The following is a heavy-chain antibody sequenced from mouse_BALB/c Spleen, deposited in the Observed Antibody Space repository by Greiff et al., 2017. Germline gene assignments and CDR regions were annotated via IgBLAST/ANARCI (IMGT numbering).Heavy chain of an antibody. J-gene: IGHJ3*01. V-gene: IGHV1-7*01. Sequence: QVQLQQSGAELAKPGASVKMSCKASGYTFTSYWMHWVKQRPGQGLEWIGYINPSTGYTEYNQKFKDKATLTADKSSSTAYMQLSSLSSEDSAVYYCARVEYGAYWGQGTLVTVSA. D-gene: IGHD2-10*02. CDR3: ARVEYGAY. CDR2: INPSTGYT. CDR1: GYTFTSYW.